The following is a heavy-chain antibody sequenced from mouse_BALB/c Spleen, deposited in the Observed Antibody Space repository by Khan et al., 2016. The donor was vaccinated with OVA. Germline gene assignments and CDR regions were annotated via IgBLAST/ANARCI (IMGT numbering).Heavy chain of an antibody. V-gene: IGHV5-15*02. CDR2: ISSLAYSI. CDR3: ARSWAMDY. Sequence: VQLQESGGGLVQPGGSRKLSCAASGFTFSDYGMAWVRQAPGKGPEWVAFISSLAYSIYYADTVTGRFTISRENAKHTLYLEMSSLRSEDTAMYYCARSWAMDYWGQGTSVTVSS. CDR1: GFTFSDYG. J-gene: IGHJ4*01.